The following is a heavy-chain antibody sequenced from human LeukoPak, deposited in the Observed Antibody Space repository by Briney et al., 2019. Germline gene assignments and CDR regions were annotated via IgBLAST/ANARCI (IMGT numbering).Heavy chain of an antibody. V-gene: IGHV1-18*01. CDR1: GYTFTSYG. D-gene: IGHD2-2*01. CDR3: ARTYCSSTSCYSGY. CDR2: ISAYNGNT. J-gene: IGHJ4*02. Sequence: GVAVKVSCKASGYTFTSYGISGVRQAPGQGLEWMGWISAYNGNTNYAQKLQGRVTMTTDTSTSTAYMELRSLRSDDTAVYYCARTYCSSTSCYSGYWGQGTLVTVSS.